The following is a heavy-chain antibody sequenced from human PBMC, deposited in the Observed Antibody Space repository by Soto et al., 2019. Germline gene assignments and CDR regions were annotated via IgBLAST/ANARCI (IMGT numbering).Heavy chain of an antibody. CDR2: IYYSGNP. Sequence: SETLSLTCTVSGGSISSYYWSWIRQPPGKGLEWIGYIYYSGNPYYNPSLKSRVIISVDRSKNQFSLKVRSVTAADTAVYYCARETYGDYVAYFDPWGQGIQVTVSP. CDR1: GGSISSYY. V-gene: IGHV4-59*12. J-gene: IGHJ5*02. D-gene: IGHD4-17*01. CDR3: ARETYGDYVAYFDP.